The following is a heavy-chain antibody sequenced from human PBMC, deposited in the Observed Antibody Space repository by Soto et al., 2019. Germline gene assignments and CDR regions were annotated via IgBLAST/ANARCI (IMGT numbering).Heavy chain of an antibody. CDR3: ATGSGRGFFDY. CDR1: GGTFSSYT. CDR2: ILPILGIA. V-gene: IGHV1-69*02. J-gene: IGHJ4*02. Sequence: QVQLVQSGAEVKKPGSSVKVSCKASGGTFSSYTISWVRQAPGQGLEWMGRILPILGIANYAQKFQGRVTVTADQSTSTAYMELSSLTSEDTAMYYCATGSGRGFFDYWGQGTLVTASS. D-gene: IGHD3-10*01.